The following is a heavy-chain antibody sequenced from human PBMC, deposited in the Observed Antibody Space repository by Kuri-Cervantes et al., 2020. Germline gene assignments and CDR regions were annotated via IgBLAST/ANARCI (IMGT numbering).Heavy chain of an antibody. V-gene: IGHV3-23*01. Sequence: GGSLRLSCAASGFTFSNYAMSWVRQAPGKGLEWVSGISSSGGSTYYGDSVKGRFTVSRDNSKNTLHLQMDSLRAEDTALYYCAGDRPLYYYDSSGYYAYWGQGTLVTVSS. CDR2: ISSSGGST. J-gene: IGHJ4*02. CDR1: GFTFSNYA. CDR3: AGDRPLYYYDSSGYYAY. D-gene: IGHD3-22*01.